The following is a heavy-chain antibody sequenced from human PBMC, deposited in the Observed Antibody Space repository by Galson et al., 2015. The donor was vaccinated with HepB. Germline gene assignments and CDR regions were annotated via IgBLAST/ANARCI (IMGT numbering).Heavy chain of an antibody. CDR2: ISGSGGST. CDR3: AKAEGYSYGYRPDY. V-gene: IGHV3-23*01. CDR1: GFTFSSYA. Sequence: SLRLSCAASGFTFSSYAMSWVRQAPGKGLEWVSAISGSGGSTYYADSVKGRFTISRDNSKNTLYLQMNSLRAEDTAVYYCAKAEGYSYGYRPDYRGQGTLVTVSS. J-gene: IGHJ4*02. D-gene: IGHD5-18*01.